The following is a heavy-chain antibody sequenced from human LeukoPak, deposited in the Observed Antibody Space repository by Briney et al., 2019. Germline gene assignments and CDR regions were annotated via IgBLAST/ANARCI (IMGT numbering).Heavy chain of an antibody. J-gene: IGHJ4*02. Sequence: SETLSLTCAVYGGSFSGYYWSWIRQPPGKGLEWIGEINHSGSTNYKSSLKSRVTISLDTSKNQFSLKLTSVTVADTAVYYCARVGAVAGTAQDYWGQGTLVTVSS. CDR2: INHSGST. CDR3: ARVGAVAGTAQDY. V-gene: IGHV4-34*01. CDR1: GGSFSGYY. D-gene: IGHD6-19*01.